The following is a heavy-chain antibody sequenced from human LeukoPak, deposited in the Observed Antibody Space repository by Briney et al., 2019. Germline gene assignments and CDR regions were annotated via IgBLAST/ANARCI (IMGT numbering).Heavy chain of an antibody. V-gene: IGHV3-66*01. CDR3: AMATWVGGLDY. J-gene: IGHJ4*02. CDR1: GFTVSSNY. D-gene: IGHD1-26*01. CDR2: IYRGGST. Sequence: GGSLRPSCAASGFTVSSNYMSWVRQAPGKGLEWVSVIYRGGSTYYADSVKGRFTISRDNSKNTLYLQMNNLRAEDTAVYYCAMATWVGGLDYWGQGTLVTVSS.